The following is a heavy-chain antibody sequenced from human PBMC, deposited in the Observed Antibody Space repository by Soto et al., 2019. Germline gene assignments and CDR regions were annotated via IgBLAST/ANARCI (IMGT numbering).Heavy chain of an antibody. J-gene: IGHJ5*02. V-gene: IGHV3-30*18. CDR3: VKIEGP. CDR1: GFTFSSYG. CDR2: ISYDGSNK. Sequence: VQLVESGGGVVQPGRSLRLSCAASGFTFSSYGMHWVRQAPGKGLEWVAVISYDGSNKYYADSVKGRFTISRDNSKNTLYLEMNSLRAEDTAVYYCVKIEGPWGQGTLVTVSS.